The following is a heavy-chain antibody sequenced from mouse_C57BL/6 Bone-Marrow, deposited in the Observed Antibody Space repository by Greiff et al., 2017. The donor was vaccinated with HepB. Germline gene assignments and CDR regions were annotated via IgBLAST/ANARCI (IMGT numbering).Heavy chain of an antibody. CDR1: GYTFTDYY. CDR3: ARITTVMDY. J-gene: IGHJ4*01. V-gene: IGHV1-26*01. Sequence: EVQLQQSGPELVKPGASVKISCKASGYTFTDYYMNWVKQSNGKSLEWIGDINPNNGGTSYNQKFKGKATLTVDKSSSTAYMELRSLTSEDSAVYYCARITTVMDYWGQGTSVTVSS. D-gene: IGHD1-1*01. CDR2: INPNNGGT.